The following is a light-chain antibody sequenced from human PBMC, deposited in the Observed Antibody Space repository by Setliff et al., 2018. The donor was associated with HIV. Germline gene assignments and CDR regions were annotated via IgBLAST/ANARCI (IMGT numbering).Light chain of an antibody. CDR3: SSYTNTITLYV. V-gene: IGLV2-14*03. CDR1: SSDIGGYNY. Sequence: QSALTQPASVSGSPGQSITISCTGTSSDIGGYNYVSWYQQHPGKAPKLMIYDVTNRPSGVSNRFSGSKSGNTASLTISGLQAEDEADYYCSSYTNTITLYVFGSGTKGTVL. J-gene: IGLJ1*01. CDR2: DVT.